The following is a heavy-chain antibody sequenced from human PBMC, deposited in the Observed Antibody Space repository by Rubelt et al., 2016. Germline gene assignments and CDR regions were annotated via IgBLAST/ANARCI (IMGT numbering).Heavy chain of an antibody. CDR2: INPNSGGT. V-gene: IGHV1-2*02. CDR1: GYTFTGYY. CDR3: ARDDCSGGSCYSVCDY. Sequence: QVQLVQSGAEVKKPGSSVKVSCKASGYTFTGYYMHWVRQAPGQGLEWMGWINPNSGGTNYAQKFQGRFTMTGDTSISTGKRGLGRLRFEDTAVYYCARDDCSGGSCYSVCDYWGQETLVTVSS. J-gene: IGHJ4*02. D-gene: IGHD2-15*01.